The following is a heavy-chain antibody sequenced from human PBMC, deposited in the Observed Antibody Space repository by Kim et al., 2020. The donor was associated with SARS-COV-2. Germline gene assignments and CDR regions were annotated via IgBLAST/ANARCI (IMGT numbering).Heavy chain of an antibody. D-gene: IGHD3-9*01. V-gene: IGHV4-30-4*01. CDR1: GGSVTSDDYY. J-gene: IGHJ4*01. CDR3: ARGGYDRAGYKGFYH. CDR2: IYYSGTT. Sequence: SETLSLTCSVSGGSVTSDDYYWSWIRQPPGKGLEWIGYIYYSGTTHYNPSLKGRVIISADTSKKQFSLNLSSVTAADTAVYYCARGGYDRAGYKGFYHWG.